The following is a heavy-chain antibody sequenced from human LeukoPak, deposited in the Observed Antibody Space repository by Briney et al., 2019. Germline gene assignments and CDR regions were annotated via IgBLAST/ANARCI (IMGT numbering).Heavy chain of an antibody. V-gene: IGHV4-61*08. D-gene: IGHD5-12*01. CDR3: ARGSASKWLRLQNYFDY. J-gene: IGHJ4*02. CDR2: IYYSGST. CDR1: GGSISSGGYY. Sequence: ASETLSLTCTVSGGSISSGGYYWSWIRQHPGKGLEWIGYIYYSGSTNYNPSLKSRVTISVDTSKNQFSLKLNSVTAADTAVYYCARGSASKWLRLQNYFDYWGQGTLVTVSS.